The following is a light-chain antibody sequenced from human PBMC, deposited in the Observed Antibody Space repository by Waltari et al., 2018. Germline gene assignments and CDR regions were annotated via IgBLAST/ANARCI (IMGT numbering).Light chain of an antibody. Sequence: EIVLTQPPATLSLSPGERGTLSCRASQSVNTNLAWYQQRPGQAPKLLIYDASNRATGIPARFSGSGSGTDFTLTISSLEREDFAVYYCQQRSTWPSITFGQGTRLEIK. CDR3: QQRSTWPSIT. J-gene: IGKJ5*01. CDR2: DAS. V-gene: IGKV3-11*01. CDR1: QSVNTN.